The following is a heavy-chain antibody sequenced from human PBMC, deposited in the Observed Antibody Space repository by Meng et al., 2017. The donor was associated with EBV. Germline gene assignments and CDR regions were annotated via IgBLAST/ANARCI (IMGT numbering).Heavy chain of an antibody. CDR2: FLPRLGAP. J-gene: IGHJ4*02. V-gene: IGHV1-69*01. CDR1: GGPFRYYA. CDR3: ASESGRGYTPDY. D-gene: IGHD3-10*01. Sequence: QWQLVQSAAEVKKPGSSVKVSCKTSGGPFRYYAISWVRQAPGQGLEWLGGFLPRLGAPNYAQKFHGRVKITADESTSTHYMDLSSLRSEDTAIYYCASESGRGYTPDYWGQGTLVTASS.